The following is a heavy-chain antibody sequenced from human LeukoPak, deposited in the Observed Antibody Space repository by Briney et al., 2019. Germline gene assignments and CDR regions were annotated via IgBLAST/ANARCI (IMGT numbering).Heavy chain of an antibody. J-gene: IGHJ4*02. V-gene: IGHV3-48*03. Sequence: GGSLRLSCAASGFTFSSYEMNWVRQAPGKGLEWVSYISSSGSTIYYADSVKGRFTISRDNAKNSLYLQMNSLRREDTAVYYCARLADYDSSGYFDYWGQGTLVTVSS. CDR2: ISSSGSTI. D-gene: IGHD3-22*01. CDR1: GFTFSSYE. CDR3: ARLADYDSSGYFDY.